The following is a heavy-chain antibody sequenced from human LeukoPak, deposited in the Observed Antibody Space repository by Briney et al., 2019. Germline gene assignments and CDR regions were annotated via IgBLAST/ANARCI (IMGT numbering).Heavy chain of an antibody. CDR3: AKGDARGGYFDWLPPIATPPPVFEY. CDR1: GFTFSSYG. J-gene: IGHJ4*02. Sequence: GSLRLSCAASGFTFSSYGMHWVRQAPGKGLEWVAVISSDGTKKYYADSVKGRFTISRDNSKNALYLQMNSLRAEDTAVYYCAKGDARGGYFDWLPPIATPPPVFEYWGQGTLVTVSS. CDR2: ISSDGTKK. D-gene: IGHD3-9*01. V-gene: IGHV3-30*18.